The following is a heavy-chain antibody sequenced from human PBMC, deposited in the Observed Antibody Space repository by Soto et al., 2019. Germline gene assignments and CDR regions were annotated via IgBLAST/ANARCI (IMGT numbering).Heavy chain of an antibody. CDR2: MNPNSGNT. Sequence: ASVRVSCKASGYTLTSYDINWVRQATGQGLEWMGWMNPNSGNTGYAQKFQGRVTMTRNTSISTAYMELSSLRSEDTAVYYCARNSGWLYYYYYYYMDVWGKGTTVTV. CDR3: ARNSGWLYYYYYYYMDV. J-gene: IGHJ6*03. CDR1: GYTLTSYD. D-gene: IGHD6-19*01. V-gene: IGHV1-8*01.